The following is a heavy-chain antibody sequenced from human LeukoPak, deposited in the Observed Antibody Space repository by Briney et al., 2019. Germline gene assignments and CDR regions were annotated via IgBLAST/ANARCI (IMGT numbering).Heavy chain of an antibody. D-gene: IGHD3-22*01. CDR1: GGSISSYY. V-gene: IGHV4-59*01. Sequence: SETLSLTCTVSGGSISSYYCNWFRQPPGKGLEWIGYIYNSVTTNYNPSLKSRVTISVDMSKNRFSLRLSSVTATDTAVYYCVTGGGWLPDYWGQGTLVTVSS. CDR3: VTGGGWLPDY. CDR2: IYNSVTT. J-gene: IGHJ4*02.